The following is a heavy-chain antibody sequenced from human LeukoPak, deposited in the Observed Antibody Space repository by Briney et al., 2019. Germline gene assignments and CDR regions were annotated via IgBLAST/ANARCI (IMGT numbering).Heavy chain of an antibody. D-gene: IGHD1-7*01. CDR1: GYTFTGYY. Sequence: GASVKVSCKASGYTFTGYYMHWVRQAPGQGLEWMGWINPNSGGTNYAQKFQGRVTRTRDTSISTAYMELSRLRSDDTAVYYCARVSVTGTTNYFDYWGQGTLVTVSS. V-gene: IGHV1-2*02. CDR2: INPNSGGT. J-gene: IGHJ4*02. CDR3: ARVSVTGTTNYFDY.